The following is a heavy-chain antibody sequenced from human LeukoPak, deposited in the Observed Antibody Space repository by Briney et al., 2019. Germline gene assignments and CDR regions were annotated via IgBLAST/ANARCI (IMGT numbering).Heavy chain of an antibody. D-gene: IGHD3-16*01. J-gene: IGHJ4*02. V-gene: IGHV3-11*04. CDR2: ISSNGRTI. CDR1: GFTFSDYY. CDR3: ASLGY. Sequence: PGGSLRLSCAASGFTFSDYYMTWFRQAPGKGLEWVSYISSNGRTIFYADSVKGRFTISRDNAENSLYLQMESLRAEDTALYYCASLGYWGQGTLVTVSS.